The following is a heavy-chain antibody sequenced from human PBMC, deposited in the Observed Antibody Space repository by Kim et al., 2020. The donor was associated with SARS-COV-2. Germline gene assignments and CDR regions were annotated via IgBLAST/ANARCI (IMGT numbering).Heavy chain of an antibody. CDR3: ARDRVGYYGSGGYYTNYYYYDMDV. V-gene: IGHV3-13*01. D-gene: IGHD3-10*01. CDR1: GFTFSSYD. J-gene: IGHJ6*02. CDR2: IGTAGDT. Sequence: GGSLRLSCAASGFTFSSYDMHWVRQATGKGLEWVSAIGTAGDTYYPGSVKGRFTISRENAKNSLYLQMNSLRAGDTAVYYCARDRVGYYGSGGYYTNYYYYDMDVWGQGTTVTVSS.